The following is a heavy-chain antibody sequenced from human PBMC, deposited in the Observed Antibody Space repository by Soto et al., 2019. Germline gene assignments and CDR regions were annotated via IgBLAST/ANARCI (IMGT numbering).Heavy chain of an antibody. CDR2: IIRIFHRA. CDR1: GGTFSSYA. D-gene: IGHD5-12*01. Sequence: QVQLVQSGAEVKKPGSSVKVSCKASGGTFSSYAFSWVRQAPGLGLEWMGGIIRIFHRATYAQKFQGRVTITADESTSTAYMELISLTSDDTAVYYCVHRIDGYNSAFFDHWGQGTLVTVSS. CDR3: VHRIDGYNSAFFDH. V-gene: IGHV1-69*01. J-gene: IGHJ4*02.